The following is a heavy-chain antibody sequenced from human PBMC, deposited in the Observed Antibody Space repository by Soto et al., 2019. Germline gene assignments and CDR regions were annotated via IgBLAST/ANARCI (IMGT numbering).Heavy chain of an antibody. Sequence: SETLSLTCTVSGDSISDYYWSWIRQPPGKGLEWIGYIYYRGSTNYNPSLKSRVTISADTSKSQCSLKLSSVTAADTAVYYCASAPIKNCSGGSCYELGSYWGQGTLVTVSS. J-gene: IGHJ4*02. D-gene: IGHD2-15*01. CDR2: IYYRGST. V-gene: IGHV4-59*01. CDR1: GDSISDYY. CDR3: ASAPIKNCSGGSCYELGSY.